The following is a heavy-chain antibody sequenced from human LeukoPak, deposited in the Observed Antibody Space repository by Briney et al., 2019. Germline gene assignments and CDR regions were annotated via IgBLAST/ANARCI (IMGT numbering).Heavy chain of an antibody. V-gene: IGHV4-30-4*01. Sequence: SETLSLTYTVSGGSISSGDYYCSWIRQPPGKGLEWIGYIYYSGSTYYNPSLKSRVTISVDTPKNQFSLKLSSVTAADTAVYYCAGTSYYFDYWGQGTLVTVSS. J-gene: IGHJ4*02. CDR1: GGSISSGDYY. D-gene: IGHD1-1*01. CDR2: IYYSGST. CDR3: AGTSYYFDY.